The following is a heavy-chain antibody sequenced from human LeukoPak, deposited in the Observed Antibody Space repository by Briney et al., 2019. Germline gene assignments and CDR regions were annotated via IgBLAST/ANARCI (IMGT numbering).Heavy chain of an antibody. CDR1: TLSLNSGYY. CDR2: IYYSGDT. J-gene: IGHJ4*02. Sequence: PSETLSLTCTVSTLSLNSGYYWGWIRQSPGQGLVWIGSIYYSGDTSYQPSLKGRVTMSVDMSKSQFSLNLTSVTAADTAVYYCARCTWGPGVFDLWGQGTLVTVSS. D-gene: IGHD3-10*01. CDR3: ARCTWGPGVFDL. V-gene: IGHV4-38-2*02.